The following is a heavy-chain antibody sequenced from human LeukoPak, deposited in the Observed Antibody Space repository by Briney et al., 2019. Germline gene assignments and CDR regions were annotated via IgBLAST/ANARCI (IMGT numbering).Heavy chain of an antibody. CDR1: GGTFSSYA. Sequence: GASVKVSCKASGGTFSSYAISWVRQAPGQGLEWMGGIIPIFGTANYAQKFQGRVTMTRNTSISTAYMELSSLRSEDTAVYYCARVAEYYYDSSGYFVEWSLLDPKNYYYYMDVWGKGTTVTVSS. V-gene: IGHV1-69*05. CDR2: IIPIFGTA. J-gene: IGHJ6*03. D-gene: IGHD3-22*01. CDR3: ARVAEYYYDSSGYFVEWSLLDPKNYYYYMDV.